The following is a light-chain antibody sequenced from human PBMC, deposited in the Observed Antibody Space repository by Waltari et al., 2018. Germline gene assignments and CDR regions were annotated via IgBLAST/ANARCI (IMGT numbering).Light chain of an antibody. V-gene: IGLV2-23*01. CDR2: EGT. Sequence: QSALTQPASVSGSPGQSITISSTGTSSDVGSYNLVSWYQHHPGKAPKLMIYEGTPRPSGVSDRFSGSKSGNTASLTISGLQAEDEADYYCCSYVGDITWVFGGGTKLTVL. J-gene: IGLJ3*02. CDR1: SSDVGSYNL. CDR3: CSYVGDITWV.